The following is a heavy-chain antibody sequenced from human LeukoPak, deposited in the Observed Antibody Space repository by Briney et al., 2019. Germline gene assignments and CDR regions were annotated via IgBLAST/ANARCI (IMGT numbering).Heavy chain of an antibody. D-gene: IGHD2-2*01. CDR3: ATLGRKDIVVVPAARRGSSSPRVDY. CDR2: VDPEDGET. V-gene: IGHV1-69-2*01. CDR1: GYTFTDYY. J-gene: IGHJ4*02. Sequence: ASVKVSCKASGYTFTDYYMHWVQQAPGKGLEWMGRVDPEDGETIYAEKFQGRVTITADTSTDTAYMELSSLRSEDTAVYYCATLGRKDIVVVPAARRGSSSPRVDYWGQGTLVTVSS.